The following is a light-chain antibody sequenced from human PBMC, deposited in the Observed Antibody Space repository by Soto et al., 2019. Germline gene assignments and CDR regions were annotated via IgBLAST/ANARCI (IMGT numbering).Light chain of an antibody. Sequence: DIVMTRSPDSLAVSLGERATINCKSSQSVLYSSNNKNYLAWYQHKPGQPPKVLIYWASTWESGVPDRFSGSGSGTDFTLTISSLQAEDVAVYFCQQYYSTPFTFGGGTKVDIK. V-gene: IGKV4-1*01. J-gene: IGKJ4*01. CDR3: QQYYSTPFT. CDR1: QSVLYSSNNKNY. CDR2: WAS.